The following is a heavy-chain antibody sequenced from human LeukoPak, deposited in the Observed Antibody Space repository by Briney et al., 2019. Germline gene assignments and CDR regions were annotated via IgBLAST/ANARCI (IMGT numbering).Heavy chain of an antibody. CDR3: TRHVNYGGNSDY. CDR2: IYPGDSDT. CDR1: GYSFTSYW. V-gene: IGHV5-51*01. J-gene: IGHJ4*02. D-gene: IGHD4-23*01. Sequence: GESLKISCKGSGYSFTSYWIGWVRQMPGKGLEWMGIIYPGDSDTRYSPSFQGQVTISADRSIRTAYLQWGSLKASDTAMYYCTRHVNYGGNSDYWGQGTLVTVPS.